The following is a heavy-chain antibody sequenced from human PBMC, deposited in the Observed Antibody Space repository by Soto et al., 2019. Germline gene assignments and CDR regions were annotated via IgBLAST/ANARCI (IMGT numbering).Heavy chain of an antibody. CDR3: ASVVDTAMVD. V-gene: IGHV4-59*01. J-gene: IGHJ4*02. CDR1: GGSISSYY. CDR2: IYYSGST. Sequence: QVQLQESGPGLVKPSETLSLTCTVSGGSISSYYWSWIRQPPGKGLEWIGYIYYSGSTNYNPSLKSRVTISVDTSKNQFSLKLSSVTAADTAVYYCASVVDTAMVDWGQRTLVTVSS. D-gene: IGHD5-18*01.